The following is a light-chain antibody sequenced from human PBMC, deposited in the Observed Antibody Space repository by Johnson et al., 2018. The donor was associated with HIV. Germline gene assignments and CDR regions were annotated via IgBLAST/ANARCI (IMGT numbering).Light chain of an antibody. J-gene: IGLJ1*01. V-gene: IGLV1-51*01. CDR2: DNN. CDR3: GTWDISLSVGYV. Sequence: QSVLTQPPSVSAAPGQRVTRSYSGSSSNIGNNFVSWFRQLPLRAPKVLIYDNNKRPSGIPDRFSGPKSGTSATLGITGLQTGDEADYYCGTWDISLSVGYVFGTGTKVTVL. CDR1: SSNIGNNF.